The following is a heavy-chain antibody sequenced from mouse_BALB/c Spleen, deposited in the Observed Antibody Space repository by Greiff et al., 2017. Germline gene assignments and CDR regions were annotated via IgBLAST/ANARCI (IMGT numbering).Heavy chain of an antibody. D-gene: IGHD2-2*01. CDR3: TSGGGYDGFAY. CDR2: IYPSDSYT. Sequence: QVQLKQPGAELVRPGASVKLSCKASGYTFTSYWINWVKQRPGQGLEWIGNIYPSDSYTNYNQKFKDKATLTVDKSSSTAYMQLSSPTSEDSAVYYCTSGGGYDGFAYWGQGTLVTVSA. J-gene: IGHJ3*01. CDR1: GYTFTSYW. V-gene: IGHV1-69*02.